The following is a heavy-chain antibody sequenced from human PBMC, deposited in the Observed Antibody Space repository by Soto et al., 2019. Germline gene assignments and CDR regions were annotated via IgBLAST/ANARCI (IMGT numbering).Heavy chain of an antibody. CDR1: GGTFSSYA. D-gene: IGHD2-21*01. CDR3: ARWRVMTINARSRYGMDV. J-gene: IGHJ6*02. V-gene: IGHV1-69*12. CDR2: IIPIFGTA. Sequence: QVQLVQSGAEVKKPGSSVKVSCKASGGTFSSYAISWVRQAPGQGLEWMGGIIPIFGTANYAQKFQGRVTITADESTSTAYMELSSLRSEDTAVYYCARWRVMTINARSRYGMDVWGQGTTVTVSS.